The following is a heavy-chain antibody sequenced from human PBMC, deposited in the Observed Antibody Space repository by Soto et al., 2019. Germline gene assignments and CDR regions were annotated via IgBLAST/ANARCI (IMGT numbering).Heavy chain of an antibody. CDR1: GGTFSSYA. CDR2: IIPIFGTA. V-gene: IGHV1-69*01. J-gene: IGHJ6*02. Sequence: QVQLVQSGAEVKKPGSSVKVSCKASGGTFSSYAISWVRQAPGQGLEWMGGIIPIFGTANYAQKFQGRVTITADESTSTAYMELSSPRSEDTAVYYCARDRADIVVVPAASSVRYYYYYGMDVWGQGTTVTVSS. CDR3: ARDRADIVVVPAASSVRYYYYYGMDV. D-gene: IGHD2-2*01.